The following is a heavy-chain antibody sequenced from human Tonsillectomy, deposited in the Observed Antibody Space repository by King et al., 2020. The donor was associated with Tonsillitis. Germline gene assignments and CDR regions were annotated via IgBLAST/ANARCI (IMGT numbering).Heavy chain of an antibody. D-gene: IGHD6-13*01. J-gene: IGHJ6*03. Sequence: VQLVESGGGLVQPGGSLRLSCAASGFTFSSFAMNWVRQAPGKGLEWVSAISGSGYNTFYADSVKTRFTISRDNSKNTLFLQMNSLRADDTAGYYCAKSGGVAATGTFRDYYYYYMAVWGKGTTVTVSS. V-gene: IGHV3-23*04. CDR3: AKSGGVAATGTFRDYYYYYMAV. CDR2: ISGSGYNT. CDR1: GFTFSSFA.